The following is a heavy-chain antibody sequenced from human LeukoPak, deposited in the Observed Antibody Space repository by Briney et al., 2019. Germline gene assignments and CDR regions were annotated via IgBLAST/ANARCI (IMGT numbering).Heavy chain of an antibody. D-gene: IGHD3-10*01. J-gene: IGHJ4*02. V-gene: IGHV4-34*01. CDR1: GGSFSGYY. Sequence: SETLSLTCAVYGGSFSGYYWSWIRQPPGKGLEWIGEINHSGSTNYNPSLKSRVTISVDTSKNQFSLKLSPVTAADTAVYYCARGRGSGPRTVFDYWGQGTLVTVSS. CDR3: ARGRGSGPRTVFDY. CDR2: INHSGST.